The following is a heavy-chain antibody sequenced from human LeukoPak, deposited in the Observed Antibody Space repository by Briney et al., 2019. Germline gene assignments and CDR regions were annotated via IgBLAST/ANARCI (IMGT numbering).Heavy chain of an antibody. Sequence: GGSLRLSCAASGFTFSSYGMSWVRQAPGKGLEWVSSISGSGGSTYYADSVKGRFTISRDNSKNTLYLQMNSLRAEDTAVYYCAKDLIFAADYYYYMDVWGKGTTVTVSS. J-gene: IGHJ6*03. CDR1: GFTFSSYG. V-gene: IGHV3-23*01. D-gene: IGHD3/OR15-3a*01. CDR2: ISGSGGST. CDR3: AKDLIFAADYYYYMDV.